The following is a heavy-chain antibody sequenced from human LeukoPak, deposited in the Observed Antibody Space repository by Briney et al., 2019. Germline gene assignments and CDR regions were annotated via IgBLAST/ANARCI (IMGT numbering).Heavy chain of an antibody. Sequence: PSETLSLTCTVSGGSISSYYWSWIRQPPGKGLVWLGYIYYSGSTNYNPSLKSRVTISVDTSKNQFSLKLSSVTAADTAVYYCARDRGQWLLNWFDPWGQGTLVTVSS. V-gene: IGHV4-59*01. J-gene: IGHJ5*02. D-gene: IGHD6-19*01. CDR1: GGSISSYY. CDR2: IYYSGST. CDR3: ARDRGQWLLNWFDP.